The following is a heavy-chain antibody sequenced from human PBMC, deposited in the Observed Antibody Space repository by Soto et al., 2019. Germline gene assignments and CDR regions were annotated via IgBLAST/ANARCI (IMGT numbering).Heavy chain of an antibody. CDR3: ARLQQN. J-gene: IGHJ4*02. V-gene: IGHV4-59*12. CDR1: GDSISTYY. CDR2: IYYSGST. Sequence: QVHLHESGPGLVKPSETLSLTCTVSGDSISTYYWSWIRQSPGKGLEWIGYIYYSGSTKYNPSFKSRVTLSVDTSNNQFSLKLTSVTAADTAVYYCARLQQNWGQGTLVTVSS. D-gene: IGHD6-13*01.